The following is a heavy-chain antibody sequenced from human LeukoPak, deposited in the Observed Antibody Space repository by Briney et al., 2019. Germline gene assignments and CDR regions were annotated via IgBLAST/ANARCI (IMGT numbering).Heavy chain of an antibody. Sequence: GGSLRLSCAASGFTFSSYSMNWVRQAPGKGLEWVSSISSSSSYIYYADSVKGRFTISRDNAKNTLYLQMNSLRVDDTAVYYCARDWYHAIDYWGQGTLVTVSS. D-gene: IGHD2-2*01. CDR2: ISSSSSYI. J-gene: IGHJ4*02. CDR1: GFTFSSYS. CDR3: ARDWYHAIDY. V-gene: IGHV3-21*01.